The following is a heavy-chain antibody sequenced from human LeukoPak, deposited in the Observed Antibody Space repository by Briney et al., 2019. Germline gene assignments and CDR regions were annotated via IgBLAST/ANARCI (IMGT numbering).Heavy chain of an antibody. D-gene: IGHD5-18*01. V-gene: IGHV1-24*01. CDR1: GYTLTELS. CDR3: ATPSYRAMAPAGLYYYYGMDV. CDR2: FDPEDGET. Sequence: GASVKVSCKVSGYTLTELSMHWVRQAPGKGLEWMGGFDPEDGETIYAQKFQGRVTMTEDTSTDTAHMELSSLRSEDTAVYYCATPSYRAMAPAGLYYYYGMDVWGQGTTVTVSS. J-gene: IGHJ6*02.